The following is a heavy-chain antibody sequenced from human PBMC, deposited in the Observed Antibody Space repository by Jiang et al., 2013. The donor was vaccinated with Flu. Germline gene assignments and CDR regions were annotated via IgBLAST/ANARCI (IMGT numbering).Heavy chain of an antibody. D-gene: IGHD1-26*01. J-gene: IGHJ4*02. CDR2: IFASGTT. CDR1: GASFSSYR. V-gene: IGHV4-4*07. CDR3: ARGIVGATAPDY. Sequence: TCTVSGASFSSYRWSWFRQPAGKGLEWIGRIFASGTTDYNPSLRSRVSMSVDTSRDEFSLRLTSVTAADTAMYYCARGIVGATAPDYWGQGTLVTVSP.